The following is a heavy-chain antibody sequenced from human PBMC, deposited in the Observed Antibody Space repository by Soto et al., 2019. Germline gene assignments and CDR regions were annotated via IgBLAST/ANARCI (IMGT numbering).Heavy chain of an antibody. D-gene: IGHD3-10*01. J-gene: IGHJ3*02. Sequence: GGSLRLSCAASGFTFSSYAMSWVRQAPGKGLEWVSAISGSGGSTYYADSVKGRFTISRDNYKNTLYLQMNSLRAEDTAVYYCAMLGRGLLWFGELLGAFDIWGQGTMVTVSS. CDR1: GFTFSSYA. CDR2: ISGSGGST. CDR3: AMLGRGLLWFGELLGAFDI. V-gene: IGHV3-23*01.